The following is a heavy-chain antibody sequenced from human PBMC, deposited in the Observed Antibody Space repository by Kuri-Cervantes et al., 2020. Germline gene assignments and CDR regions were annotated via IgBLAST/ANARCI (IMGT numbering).Heavy chain of an antibody. CDR3: AAGTGERYCSGGSCEPEANWFDP. V-gene: IGHV4-34*01. J-gene: IGHJ5*02. D-gene: IGHD2-15*01. Sequence: SETLSLTCAVYGGSFSGYYWSWIRQPPGKGLEWIGEINHSGSTNYNPSLKSRVTISVDTSKNQFSLKLSSVTAADTAVYYCAAGTGERYCSGGSCEPEANWFDPWGQGTLVTVSS. CDR2: INHSGST. CDR1: GGSFSGYY.